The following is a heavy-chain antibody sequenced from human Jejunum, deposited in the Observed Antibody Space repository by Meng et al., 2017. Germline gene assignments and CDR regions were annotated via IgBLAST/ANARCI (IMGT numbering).Heavy chain of an antibody. CDR1: GASLSGYK. D-gene: IGHD3-9*01. J-gene: IGHJ4*02. CDR2: INHSGST. V-gene: IGHV4-34*01. Sequence: QVAIQAGGAGLLGPSGALSLTVAVYGASLSGYKWNWIRQPPGKGLEWIGEINHSGSTTYNPSLKGRVTMSVDTSKNQFSLKVDSVSAADTAVYYCARRLPYFDTGFYDFWGQGTLVTVSS. CDR3: ARRLPYFDTGFYDF.